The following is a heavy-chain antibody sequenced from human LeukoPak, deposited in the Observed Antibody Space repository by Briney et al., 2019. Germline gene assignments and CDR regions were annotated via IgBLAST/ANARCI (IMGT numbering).Heavy chain of an antibody. D-gene: IGHD6-19*01. CDR3: ARSPYSSGWNDGPKYDY. J-gene: IGHJ4*02. V-gene: IGHV1-18*01. CDR2: ISAYNGNT. Sequence: ASVKVSCKASGYTFTSYGISWVRQAPGQGLEWMGWISAYNGNTNYAQKLQGRVTMTTDTSTSTAYMELRSLRSDDTAVYYCARSPYSSGWNDGPKYDYWGQGTLVTVSS. CDR1: GYTFTSYG.